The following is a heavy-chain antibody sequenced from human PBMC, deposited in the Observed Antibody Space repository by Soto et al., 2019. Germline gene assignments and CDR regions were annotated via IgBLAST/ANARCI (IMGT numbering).Heavy chain of an antibody. Sequence: QVQLVESGGGVVQPGRSLRLSCAASGFTFSSYAMHWVRQAPGKGLEWVAVISYDGSNKYYADSVKGRFTISRDNSKNKXYLQMNSLRAEDTAVYYCARESRSSSWYGDDYFDYWGQGTLVTVSS. J-gene: IGHJ4*02. D-gene: IGHD6-13*01. CDR2: ISYDGSNK. V-gene: IGHV3-30-3*01. CDR1: GFTFSSYA. CDR3: ARESRSSSWYGDDYFDY.